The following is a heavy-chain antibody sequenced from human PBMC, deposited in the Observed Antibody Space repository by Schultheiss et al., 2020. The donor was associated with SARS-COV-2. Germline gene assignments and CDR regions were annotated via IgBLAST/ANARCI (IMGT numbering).Heavy chain of an antibody. CDR1: GDSVSSGSYY. CDR3: ARSPEPSGSSDY. Sequence: SETLSLTCTVSGDSVSSGSYYWSWIRQPPGKGLEWIGYIYYGGSTNYNPSLKSRVTISVDTSKNQFSLKLSSVTAADTAVYYCARSPEPSGSSDYWGQGTLVTVSS. D-gene: IGHD1-26*01. CDR2: IYYGGST. V-gene: IGHV4-61*01. J-gene: IGHJ4*02.